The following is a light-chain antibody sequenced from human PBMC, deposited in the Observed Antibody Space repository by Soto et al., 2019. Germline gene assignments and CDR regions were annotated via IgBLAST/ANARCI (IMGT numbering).Light chain of an antibody. J-gene: IGKJ1*01. V-gene: IGKV1-5*03. CDR3: QQYNSYLWT. CDR1: QSSSSW. CDR2: KAS. Sequence: DIQMTQSPSTLSASVGDRVTITCRASQSSSSWLAWYQQKPGKAPNLLIYKASSLATGVPSRFSGSGSGTEFTLTSSSLQPDDFATYYCQQYNSYLWTFGQGTKVEI.